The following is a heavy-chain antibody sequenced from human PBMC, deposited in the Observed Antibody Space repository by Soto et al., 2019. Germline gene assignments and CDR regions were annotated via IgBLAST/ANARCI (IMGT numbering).Heavy chain of an antibody. CDR1: GGSFSGYY. CDR2: INHSGST. Sequence: SETLSLTCAVYGGSFSGYYWSWIRQPPGKGLEWIGEINHSGSTNYNPSLKSRVTISVDTSKNQFSLKLSSVTAADTAVYYCARGLSTEKYYDFWSGCYRTLYYFDYWGQGTLVTVSS. D-gene: IGHD3-3*01. V-gene: IGHV4-34*01. CDR3: ARGLSTEKYYDFWSGCYRTLYYFDY. J-gene: IGHJ4*02.